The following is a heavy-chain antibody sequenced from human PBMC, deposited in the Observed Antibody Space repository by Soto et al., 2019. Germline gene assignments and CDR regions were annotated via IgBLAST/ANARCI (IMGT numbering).Heavy chain of an antibody. CDR2: IYHGGST. CDR1: GYSISSGYY. J-gene: IGHJ5*02. D-gene: IGHD3-22*01. V-gene: IGHV4-38-2*01. CDR3: ARVGPWVPYSFDSSPYTSENWLDP. Sequence: SETLSLTCAVSGYSISSGYYWGWLRQPPGKGQEWIESIYHGGSTYYNPSLNSRVTLSIDMTNNHVSLILNSVTAADTAVYYCARVGPWVPYSFDSSPYTSENWLDPWGQGTLVTVYS.